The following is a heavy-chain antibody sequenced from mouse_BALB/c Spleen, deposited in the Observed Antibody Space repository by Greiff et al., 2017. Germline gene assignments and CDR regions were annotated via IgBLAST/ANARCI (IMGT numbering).Heavy chain of an antibody. CDR2: IWSGGST. V-gene: IGHV2-2*02. D-gene: IGHD2-1*01. CDR3: ARRDGNYGFAY. CDR1: GFSLTSYG. J-gene: IGHJ3*01. Sequence: VQLQQSGPGLVQPSQSLSITCTASGFSLTSYGVHWVRQSPGKGLEWLGVIWSGGSTDYNAAFISRLSISKDNSKSQVFFKMNSLQANDTAIYYCARRDGNYGFAYWGQGTLVTVSA.